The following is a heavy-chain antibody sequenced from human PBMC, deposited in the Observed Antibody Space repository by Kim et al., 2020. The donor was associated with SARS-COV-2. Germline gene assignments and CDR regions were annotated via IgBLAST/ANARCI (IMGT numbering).Heavy chain of an antibody. D-gene: IGHD1-26*01. Sequence: ASVKVSCKASGYSFTGYYMHWVRQAPGQGLEWMGLINPNSGVTNYAQKFQGRVTMTRDTSITTGYMELSRLRSDDTAVYYCARDGSLMLRWELYFDYWGQGTLVTVSS. CDR1: GYSFTGYY. V-gene: IGHV1-2*02. CDR2: INPNSGVT. CDR3: ARDGSLMLRWELYFDY. J-gene: IGHJ4*02.